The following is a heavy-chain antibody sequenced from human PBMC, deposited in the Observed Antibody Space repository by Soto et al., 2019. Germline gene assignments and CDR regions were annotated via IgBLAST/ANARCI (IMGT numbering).Heavy chain of an antibody. CDR2: IYPGDSDT. Sequence: PGESLKISCKGSGYSFTSYWIGWVRQMPGKGLEWMGIIYPGDSDTRYSPSFQGQVTISADKSISTAYLQWSSLKASDTAMYYCARPMVQGVKGSYAGKDVWGQGTTVTVSS. V-gene: IGHV5-51*01. CDR3: ARPMVQGVKGSYAGKDV. CDR1: GYSFTSYW. D-gene: IGHD3-10*01. J-gene: IGHJ6*02.